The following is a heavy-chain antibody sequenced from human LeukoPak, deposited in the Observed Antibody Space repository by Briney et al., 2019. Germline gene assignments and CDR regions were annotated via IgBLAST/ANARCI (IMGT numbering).Heavy chain of an antibody. V-gene: IGHV1-2*06. J-gene: IGHJ4*02. CDR1: GYTFTGYY. CDR3: ARVSCSGGSCLIDY. D-gene: IGHD2-15*01. Sequence: ASAKVSCKASGYTFTGYYMHWVRQAPGQGLEWMGRINPNSGGTNYAQKFQGRVTMTRDTSISTAYMELSRLRSDDTAVYYCARVSCSGGSCLIDYWGQGTLVTVSS. CDR2: INPNSGGT.